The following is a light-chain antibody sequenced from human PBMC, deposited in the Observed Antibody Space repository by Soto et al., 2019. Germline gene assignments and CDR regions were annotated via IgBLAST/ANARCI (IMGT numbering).Light chain of an antibody. V-gene: IGKV3-15*01. CDR3: QQYGSSPLT. CDR2: GAS. CDR1: ESVSTN. Sequence: DIVMTRSPATLSLSPGERATLSCRASESVSTNLAWYRQKAGQAPRLLIYGASTRATGIPARFSGSGSGTDFTLTISRLEPEDFAVYDCQQYGSSPLTFGGGTKVDIK. J-gene: IGKJ4*01.